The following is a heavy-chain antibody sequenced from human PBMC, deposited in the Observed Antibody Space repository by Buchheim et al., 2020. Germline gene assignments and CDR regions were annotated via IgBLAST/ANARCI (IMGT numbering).Heavy chain of an antibody. Sequence: QVQLVESGGGVVQPGRSLRLSCAASGFTFSSYGMHWVRQAPGKGLEWVAVIWSDGSNKFYADSVKGRFTISRDNSKNTLYLQMNSLRAEDTAVYYCAKGSVDWYVKPYYFDYWGQGTL. D-gene: IGHD3-9*01. CDR3: AKGSVDWYVKPYYFDY. CDR1: GFTFSSYG. CDR2: IWSDGSNK. J-gene: IGHJ4*02. V-gene: IGHV3-33*06.